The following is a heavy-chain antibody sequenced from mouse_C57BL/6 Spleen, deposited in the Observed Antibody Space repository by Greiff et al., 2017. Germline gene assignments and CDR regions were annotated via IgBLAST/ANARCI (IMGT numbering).Heavy chain of an antibody. D-gene: IGHD4-1*01. CDR2: ISGGGGNT. CDR3: ARTGTGGYYFDY. CDR1: GFTFSSYT. J-gene: IGHJ2*01. Sequence: DVMLVESGGGLVKPGGSLKLSCAASGFTFSSYTMSWVRQTPEKRLEWVATISGGGGNTYYPDSVKGRFTISRDNAKNTLYLQMSSLRSEDTALYYCARTGTGGYYFDYWGQGTTLTVSS. V-gene: IGHV5-9*01.